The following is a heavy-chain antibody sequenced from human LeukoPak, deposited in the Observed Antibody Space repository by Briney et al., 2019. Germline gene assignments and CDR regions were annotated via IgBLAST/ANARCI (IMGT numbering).Heavy chain of an antibody. J-gene: IGHJ3*01. CDR3: AKIHTYYYDSGGYPRAFDV. CDR2: ISGSNSYI. CDR1: GFTFNSYS. Sequence: GGSLRLSCAASGFTFNSYSMNWVRQAPGKGLEWVSSISGSNSYIYYADSMKGRFTISRDNAKNSLYLQMNSLRAEDTAVYYCAKIHTYYYDSGGYPRAFDVWGQGTMVTVSS. V-gene: IGHV3-21*01. D-gene: IGHD3-22*01.